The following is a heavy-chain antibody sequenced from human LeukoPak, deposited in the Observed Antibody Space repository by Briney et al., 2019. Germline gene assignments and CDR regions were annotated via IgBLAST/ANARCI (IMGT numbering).Heavy chain of an antibody. J-gene: IGHJ6*02. CDR2: IIPIFGTA. CDR3: AREVADCTNGVCYMNHYYYYGMDV. Sequence: ASVKVSCKASGGTFSSYAISWVRQAPGQGLEWMGGIIPIFGTANYAQKFQGRVTITADESTSTAYMELSSLRSENTAVYYCAREVADCTNGVCYMNHYYYYGMDVWGQGTTVTVSS. D-gene: IGHD2-8*01. CDR1: GGTFSSYA. V-gene: IGHV1-69*13.